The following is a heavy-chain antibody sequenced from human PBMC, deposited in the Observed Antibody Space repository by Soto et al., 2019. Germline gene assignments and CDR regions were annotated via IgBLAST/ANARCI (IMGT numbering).Heavy chain of an antibody. CDR1: GFTFSIYS. CDR3: VRLTYYYEGRDAFDI. D-gene: IGHD3-22*01. J-gene: IGHJ3*02. V-gene: IGHV3-48*02. Sequence: GGSLRLSCAASGFTFSIYSMNWVRQAPGKGLEWVSYISNSASTIYYTDSVKGRFTISRDNARNSLYLQMDSLRDEDTAVYYCVRLTYYYEGRDAFDIWGQGTMVTVSS. CDR2: ISNSASTI.